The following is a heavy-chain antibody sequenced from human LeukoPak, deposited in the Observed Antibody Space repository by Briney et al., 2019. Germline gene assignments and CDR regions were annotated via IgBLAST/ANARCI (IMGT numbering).Heavy chain of an antibody. CDR2: ISGGGGNT. V-gene: IGHV3-23*01. Sequence: PGGSLRLSCAASKFSFSSYAMSWVRQAPGKGLEWVSAISGGGGNTYYADSVKGRFTISRDNSKNTLYLQMNSLRAEDTAVYYCAKGNEIVVVLAGFDYWGQGTLVTVSS. CDR3: AKGNEIVVVLAGFDY. J-gene: IGHJ4*02. CDR1: KFSFSSYA. D-gene: IGHD3-22*01.